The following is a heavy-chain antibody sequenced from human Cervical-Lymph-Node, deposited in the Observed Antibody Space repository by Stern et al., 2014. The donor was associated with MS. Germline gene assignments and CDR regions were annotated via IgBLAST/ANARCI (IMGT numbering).Heavy chain of an antibody. D-gene: IGHD5-18*01. Sequence: EVHLVESGGDLVQPGGSLRLSCAASGFTFSSSWLHWVRQAPGKGLVWVSRINSDGSPTNYADSVKGRFPISRDNAKNTLYLQISSLRAEDTAVYYCAGGSTYGNWYFALWGRGTLVTVSS. CDR3: AGGSTYGNWYFAL. CDR2: INSDGSPT. CDR1: GFTFSSSW. J-gene: IGHJ2*01. V-gene: IGHV3-74*02.